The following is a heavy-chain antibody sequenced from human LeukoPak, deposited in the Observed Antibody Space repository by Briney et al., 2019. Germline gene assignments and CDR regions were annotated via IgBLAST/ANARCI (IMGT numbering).Heavy chain of an antibody. Sequence: GGSLRLSCAASGFTFSDYYMSWIRQAPGKGLEGVAYISSSSIYTNYADSVKGRCTISRGNAKNPLYLQMNSLRAEDTVVYYCARRQLDTAMVSYYGMDVWGQGTTVPVSS. CDR3: ARRQLDTAMVSYYGMDV. CDR2: ISSSSIYT. CDR1: GFTFSDYY. J-gene: IGHJ6*02. D-gene: IGHD5-18*01. V-gene: IGHV3-11*06.